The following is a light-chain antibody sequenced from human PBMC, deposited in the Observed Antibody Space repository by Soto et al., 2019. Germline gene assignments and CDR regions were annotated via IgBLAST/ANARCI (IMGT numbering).Light chain of an antibody. V-gene: IGLV2-23*01. J-gene: IGLJ2*01. Sequence: QSVLTQPASVSGSPGQSITISCTGTSSDVGTYNLVSWYQQHPGNAPKIMIYEGNKRPSGVSNRFSGSKSGNTASLTISGLQAEDEGDYYCSSYVGSGTYVVFGGGTKVTVL. CDR1: SSDVGTYNL. CDR3: SSYVGSGTYVV. CDR2: EGN.